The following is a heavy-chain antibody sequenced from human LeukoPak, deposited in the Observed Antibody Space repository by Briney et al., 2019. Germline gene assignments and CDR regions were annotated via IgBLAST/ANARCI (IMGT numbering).Heavy chain of an antibody. J-gene: IGHJ4*02. V-gene: IGHV3-53*01. CDR2: IYSGGST. CDR3: ASQRGNDY. CDR1: GFTVSSNY. D-gene: IGHD3-16*01. Sequence: GRSLRLSCAASGFTVSSNYMSWVRQAPGKGLEWVSVIYSGGSTYYADSVKGRFTISRDNARNSLYLQMNSLRAEDTAVYYCASQRGNDYWGQGTLVTVSS.